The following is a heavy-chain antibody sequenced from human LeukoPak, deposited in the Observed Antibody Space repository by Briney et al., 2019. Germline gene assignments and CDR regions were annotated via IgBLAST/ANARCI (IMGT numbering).Heavy chain of an antibody. Sequence: SETLSLTCAVSAYSISSGYYLGWIRQPPGEGLEWCGSFYHSWSTYYNPSLKRRVTITVYTSKNKFYLKLRSVTAADTAVYYCASKRSSWRLYYYYMDVWGKGTAVTVSS. CDR2: FYHSWST. V-gene: IGHV4-38-2*01. J-gene: IGHJ6*03. D-gene: IGHD6-13*01. CDR1: AYSISSGYY. CDR3: ASKRSSWRLYYYYMDV.